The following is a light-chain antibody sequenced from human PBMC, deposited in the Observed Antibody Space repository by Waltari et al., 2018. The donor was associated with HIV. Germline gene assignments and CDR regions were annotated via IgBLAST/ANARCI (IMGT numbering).Light chain of an antibody. CDR3: QTWDTGIQV. Sequence: QLVLTQSPSASASLGASVKLTCTLSSGHSSYTIAWHQQQPEKGPRYLMKVNSDGTHREGDGIPDRFSGSSSGAERYLTISSLQSEDEADYYCQTWDTGIQVFGGGTKLTVL. J-gene: IGLJ2*01. CDR2: VNSDGTH. V-gene: IGLV4-69*01. CDR1: SGHSSYT.